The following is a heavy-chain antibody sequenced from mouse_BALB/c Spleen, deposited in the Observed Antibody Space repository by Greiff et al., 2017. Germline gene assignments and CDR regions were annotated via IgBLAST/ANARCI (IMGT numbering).Heavy chain of an antibody. CDR1: GFTFSSYA. J-gene: IGHJ4*01. CDR2: ISSGGST. D-gene: IGHD2-1*01. CDR3: ARRDGNYAMDY. Sequence: EVQRVESGGGLVKPGGSLKLSCAASGFTFSSYAMSWVRQTPEKRLEWVASISSGGSTYYPDSVKGRFTISRDNARNILYLQMSSLRSEDTAMYYCARRDGNYAMDYWGQGTSVTVSS. V-gene: IGHV5-6-5*01.